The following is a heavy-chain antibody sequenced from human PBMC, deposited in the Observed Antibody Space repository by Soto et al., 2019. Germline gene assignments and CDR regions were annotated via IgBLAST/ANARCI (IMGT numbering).Heavy chain of an antibody. D-gene: IGHD5-18*01. CDR2: IIPILGIA. CDR3: AREGDPLDTAMAIVDY. CDR1: GGTFSSYT. Sequence: ASVKVSCKASGGTFSSYTISWVRQAPGQGLEWMGRIIPILGIANYAQKFQGRVTITADKSTSTAYMELSSLRSEDTAVYYCAREGDPLDTAMAIVDYWGQGTLVTVSS. V-gene: IGHV1-69*04. J-gene: IGHJ4*02.